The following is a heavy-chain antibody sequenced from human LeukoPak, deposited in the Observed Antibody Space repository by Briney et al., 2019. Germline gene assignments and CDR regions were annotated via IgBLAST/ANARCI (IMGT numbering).Heavy chain of an antibody. Sequence: RGSLRLSCAASGFTFSSYWMSWVRQAPGKGLEWVANIKQDGSEKYYVDSVKGRFTISRDNAKNSLYLQMNSLRAEDTAVYYCARGDSSGWYFPNYYYYYYMDVWGKGTTVTVSS. J-gene: IGHJ6*03. CDR2: IKQDGSEK. CDR3: ARGDSSGWYFPNYYYYYYMDV. D-gene: IGHD6-19*01. V-gene: IGHV3-7*02. CDR1: GFTFSSYW.